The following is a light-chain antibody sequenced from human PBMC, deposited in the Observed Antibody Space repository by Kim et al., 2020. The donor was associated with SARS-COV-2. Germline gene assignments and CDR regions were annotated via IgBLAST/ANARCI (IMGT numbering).Light chain of an antibody. Sequence: DILMTQSPDSLSVPLGERATINCKSSQSVLYSSNNKNYLAWYQQKPGQPPKLLIYWASTRESGVPDRFSGSGSGTDFTLTISSLQAEDVAVYDCQQYYSTPTWTFGQGTKVDIK. CDR3: QQYYSTPTWT. J-gene: IGKJ1*01. CDR2: WAS. V-gene: IGKV4-1*01. CDR1: QSVLYSSNNKNY.